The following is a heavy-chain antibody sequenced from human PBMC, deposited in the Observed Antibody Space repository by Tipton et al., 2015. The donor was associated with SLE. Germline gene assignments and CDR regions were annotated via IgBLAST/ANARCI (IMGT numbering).Heavy chain of an antibody. V-gene: IGHV4-31*03. D-gene: IGHD6-19*01. J-gene: IGHJ2*01. CDR2: IYYSGST. CDR1: GGSISSGGYY. Sequence: TLSLTCTVSGGSISSGGYYWSWIRQHPGKGLEWIGYIYYSGSTYYNPSLKSRVTISVDTSKNQFSLKLSSVTAADTAVYYCATAPPPSYSSVHHWYFDLWGRGTLVTVSS. CDR3: ATAPPPSYSSVHHWYFDL.